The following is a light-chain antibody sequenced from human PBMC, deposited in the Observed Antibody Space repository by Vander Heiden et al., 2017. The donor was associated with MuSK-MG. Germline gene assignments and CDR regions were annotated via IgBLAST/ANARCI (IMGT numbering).Light chain of an antibody. V-gene: IGLV1-40*01. Sequence: QSVLTPPPSVSGAPGQRVTISCTGSSSNIGAGYDVHWYQQLPGTAPKLLIYGNSNRPSGVPDRFSGAKSGTSASLAITGLQAEDEADYYCQAYDSSLSGLQVVFGGGTKLTVI. CDR2: GNS. J-gene: IGLJ2*01. CDR1: SSNIGAGYD. CDR3: QAYDSSLSGLQVV.